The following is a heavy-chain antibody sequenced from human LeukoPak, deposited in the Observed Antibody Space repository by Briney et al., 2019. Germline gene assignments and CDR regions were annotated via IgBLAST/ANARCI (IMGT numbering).Heavy chain of an antibody. CDR3: ARWFCTSTSCHYYYYGMDV. Sequence: GGSLRLSCAASGFSFSSYEMNWVRQAPGKGLEWVSFISSSGDTVNYVDSVKGRFTISRDNAKNSLFLQMNGLRAEDTAVYYCARWFCTSTSCHYYYYGMDVWGQGTTVTVSS. CDR1: GFSFSSYE. CDR2: ISSSGDTV. J-gene: IGHJ6*02. D-gene: IGHD2-2*01. V-gene: IGHV3-48*03.